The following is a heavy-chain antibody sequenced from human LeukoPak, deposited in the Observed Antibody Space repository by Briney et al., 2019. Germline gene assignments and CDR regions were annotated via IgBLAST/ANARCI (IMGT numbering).Heavy chain of an antibody. CDR2: ISGSGGST. J-gene: IGHJ4*02. CDR1: GFTFSSYA. V-gene: IGHV3-23*01. Sequence: GGSLRLSCAASGFTFSSYAMSWVRQAPGKGLEWVSTISGSGGSTYYADSVRGRFTISRDNSKNTLYLQMNSLRDEDSAVYYCARDQGIFDYWGQGTLVTVSS. CDR3: ARDQGIFDY.